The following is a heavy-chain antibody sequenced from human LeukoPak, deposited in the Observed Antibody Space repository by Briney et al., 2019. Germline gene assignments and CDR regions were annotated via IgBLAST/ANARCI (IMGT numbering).Heavy chain of an antibody. CDR2: IYYSGST. V-gene: IGHV4-59*01. Sequence: SETLSLTCTVSGGSISSYYWSWIRQPPGKGLEWIGYIYYSGSTNYNPSLKSRVTISVDTSKNQFSLKLSSVTAADMAVYYCARDSQYYYYYGMDVWGQGTTVTVSS. J-gene: IGHJ6*02. CDR1: GGSISSYY. CDR3: ARDSQYYYYYGMDV.